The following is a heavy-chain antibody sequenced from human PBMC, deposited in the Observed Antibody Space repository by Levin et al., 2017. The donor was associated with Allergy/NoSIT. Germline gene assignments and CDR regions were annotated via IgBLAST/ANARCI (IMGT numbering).Heavy chain of an antibody. V-gene: IGHV3-30-3*01. J-gene: IGHJ3*01. CDR1: GSTFSSYV. CDR3: AREVDAFDV. Sequence: GGSLRLSCAASGSTFSSYVMHWVRQAPGRGLEWLACISYDGSMIFHADSVKGRFTISRDDSKNTLYLQMNSLRAEDTALYYCAREVDAFDVWGQGTMVTVSS. CDR2: ISYDGSMI.